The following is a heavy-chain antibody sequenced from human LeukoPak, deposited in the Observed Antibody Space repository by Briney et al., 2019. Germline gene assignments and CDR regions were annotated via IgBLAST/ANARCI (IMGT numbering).Heavy chain of an antibody. CDR2: INPSGGST. V-gene: IGHV1-46*01. D-gene: IGHD6-13*01. CDR1: GYTFTSYY. CDR3: ARASSLLVEYFQH. Sequence: GASVKVSCTASGYTFTSYYMHWVRQAPGQGLEWMGIINPSGGSTSYAQKFQGRVTMTRDTSTSTVYMELSSLRSEDTAVYYCARASSLLVEYFQHWGQGTLVTVSS. J-gene: IGHJ1*01.